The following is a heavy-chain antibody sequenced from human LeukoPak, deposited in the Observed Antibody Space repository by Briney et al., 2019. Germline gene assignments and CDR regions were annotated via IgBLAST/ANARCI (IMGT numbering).Heavy chain of an antibody. CDR1: GFTVSSNY. D-gene: IGHD2-2*01. Sequence: PGGSLRLSCAASGFTVSSNYMSWVRQAPGKGLEWISIIYSGGDTYYADSVKGRFTISRDNSKNTLYLQMNSLRAEDTAVYYCARDHRYCSSTSCYYYFDYWGQGTLVTVSS. V-gene: IGHV3-53*01. CDR3: ARDHRYCSSTSCYYYFDY. CDR2: IYSGGDT. J-gene: IGHJ4*02.